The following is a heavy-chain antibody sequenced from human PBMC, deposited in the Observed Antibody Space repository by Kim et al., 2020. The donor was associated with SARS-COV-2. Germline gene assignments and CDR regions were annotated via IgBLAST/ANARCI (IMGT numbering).Heavy chain of an antibody. CDR2: INHSGRT. Sequence: SETLSLTCAVYGGSFSGYYWSWIRQPPGKGLEWIGEINHSGRTNYNPTPQSRVTISVDTSKNQFSLKLSSVTAADTAVYYCARGWRFDPWGQGTLVTVSS. CDR1: GGSFSGYY. CDR3: ARGWRFDP. V-gene: IGHV4-34*01. J-gene: IGHJ5*02.